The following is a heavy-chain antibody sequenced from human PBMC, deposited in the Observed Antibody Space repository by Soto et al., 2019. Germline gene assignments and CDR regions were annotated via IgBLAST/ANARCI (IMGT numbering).Heavy chain of an antibody. V-gene: IGHV4-34*01. CDR3: ARVAYYYDSSGYYGGSRPFDY. CDR1: GGSFSGYY. D-gene: IGHD3-22*01. J-gene: IGHJ4*02. Sequence: SETLSLTCAVYGGSFSGYYWSWIRQPPGKGLEWIGEINHSGSTNYNPSLKSRVTISVDTSKNQFSLKLSSVTAADTAVYYCARVAYYYDSSGYYGGSRPFDYWGQGTLVTVSS. CDR2: INHSGST.